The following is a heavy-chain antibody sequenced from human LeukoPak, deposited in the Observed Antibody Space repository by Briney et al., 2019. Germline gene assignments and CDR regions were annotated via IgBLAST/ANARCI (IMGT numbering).Heavy chain of an antibody. CDR3: AKGSLNAPNPDAAFDY. CDR1: GFTFSSYA. Sequence: SGGSLRLSCAASGFTFSSYAMSWVRHAPGKGLEWVSAISGSGGSAYDADSMKGPFTISRDNSKNTLYLQMNSLRAEDTAVYYCAKGSLNAPNPDAAFDYWGQGTLVTVSS. CDR2: ISGSGGSA. V-gene: IGHV3-23*01. J-gene: IGHJ4*02.